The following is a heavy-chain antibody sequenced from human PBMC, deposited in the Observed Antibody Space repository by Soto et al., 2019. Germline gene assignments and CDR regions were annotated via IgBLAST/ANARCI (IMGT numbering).Heavy chain of an antibody. CDR3: AKDTQWLPDY. J-gene: IGHJ4*02. V-gene: IGHV3-23*01. Sequence: EVQVLESGGGLVQPGGSLKLSCAASGFTFSSYAMTWVRQAPGKGLEWVSAISGSGSSTYYADSVKGRFTISRDNSKNNLYLQMNSLTAEDTAVYYCAKDTQWLPDYWGQGTLVTVSS. CDR1: GFTFSSYA. CDR2: ISGSGSST. D-gene: IGHD6-19*01.